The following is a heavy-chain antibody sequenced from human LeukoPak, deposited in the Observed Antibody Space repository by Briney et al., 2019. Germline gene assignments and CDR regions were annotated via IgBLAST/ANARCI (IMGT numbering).Heavy chain of an antibody. V-gene: IGHV4-39*01. CDR2: IYYSGST. CDR1: VGSISSSSYY. D-gene: IGHD5-18*01. CDR3: ARHADTAMAIDY. J-gene: IGHJ4*02. Sequence: PSETLSLTCTVSVGSISSSSYYWGWIRQPPGKGLEWIGGIYYSGSTYYNPSLKSRVTISVDTSKNQFSLKLSSVTAADTAVYYCARHADTAMAIDYWGQGTLVTVSS.